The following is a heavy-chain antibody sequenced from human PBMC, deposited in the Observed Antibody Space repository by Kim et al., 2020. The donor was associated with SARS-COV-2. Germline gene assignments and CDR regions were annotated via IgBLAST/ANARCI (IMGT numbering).Heavy chain of an antibody. CDR3: AKARARGGSGSSYFDY. CDR2: ISGSGGST. Sequence: GGSLRLSCAASGFTFSSYAMSWVRQAPGKGLEWVSAISGSGGSTYYADSVKGRFTISRDNSKNTLYLQINSLRAEDTAVYYCAKARARGGSGSSYFDYWGQGTLVTVSS. D-gene: IGHD3-10*01. V-gene: IGHV3-23*01. J-gene: IGHJ4*02. CDR1: GFTFSSYA.